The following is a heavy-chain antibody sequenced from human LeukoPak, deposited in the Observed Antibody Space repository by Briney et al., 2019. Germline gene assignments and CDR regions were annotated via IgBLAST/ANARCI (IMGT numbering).Heavy chain of an antibody. D-gene: IGHD2-8*01. Sequence: PSETLSLTCTVSSGSIRTSYCSWIRQPPGKGLEWIGYIYYSGSTNYNPSLKSRVTISVDTSRNQFSLKLSSVTAADTAEYYCARAPNPDFFDDWGQGTLVTVSS. V-gene: IGHV4-59*01. CDR2: IYYSGST. CDR1: SGSIRTSY. J-gene: IGHJ4*02. CDR3: ARAPNPDFFDD.